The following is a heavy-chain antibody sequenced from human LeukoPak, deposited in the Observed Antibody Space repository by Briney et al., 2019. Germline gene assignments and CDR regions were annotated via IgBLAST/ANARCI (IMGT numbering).Heavy chain of an antibody. D-gene: IGHD4-23*01. CDR3: AKDNGGNSGNIDY. CDR1: GLTFDEYG. Sequence: GGSLRLSCEASGLTFDEYGMHWVRQAPGKGLEWVSGISWNRGNIAYADSVKGRFTISRDNAKNSLYLQMNSLRAEDMALYYCAKDNGGNSGNIDYWGQGTLVTVSS. V-gene: IGHV3-9*03. CDR2: ISWNRGNI. J-gene: IGHJ4*02.